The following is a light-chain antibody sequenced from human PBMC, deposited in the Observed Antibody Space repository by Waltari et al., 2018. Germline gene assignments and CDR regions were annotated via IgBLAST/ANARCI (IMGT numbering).Light chain of an antibody. Sequence: DIVMTQSPLSLSVTPGEAASISCRSSQSLLHSNGYNYLDWYLQKPGQSPQLLIYLGSNRASGVPDRFSGSASGTDFTLKISRVEAEDVGVYYCMQALQTPYTFGQGTELEIK. CDR2: LGS. J-gene: IGKJ2*01. CDR3: MQALQTPYT. CDR1: QSLLHSNGYNY. V-gene: IGKV2-28*01.